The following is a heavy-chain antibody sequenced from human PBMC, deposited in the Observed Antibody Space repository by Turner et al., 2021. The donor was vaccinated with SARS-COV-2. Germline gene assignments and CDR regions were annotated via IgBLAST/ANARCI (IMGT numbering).Heavy chain of an antibody. J-gene: IGHJ6*02. V-gene: IGHV4-59*08. CDR2: ISGST. Sequence: QVQLQESGPGLVKPSETLSLTCTVSGGSISSYYWSWIRQPPGKGLEWIGYISGSTNYNPSLKSRVTISVDTSKNQFSLKLSSVTAADTAVYYCAGEEVVFRASHTLYYYGMDVWGQGTTVTVSS. CDR3: AGEEVVFRASHTLYYYGMDV. CDR1: GGSISSYY. D-gene: IGHD3-22*01.